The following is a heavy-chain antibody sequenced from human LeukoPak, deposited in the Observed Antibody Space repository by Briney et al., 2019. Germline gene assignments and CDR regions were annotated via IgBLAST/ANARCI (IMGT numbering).Heavy chain of an antibody. CDR1: GYTFTSYD. D-gene: IGHD3-22*01. V-gene: IGHV1-69*05. Sequence: ASVKVSCKASGYTFTSYDINWVRQAPGQGLEWMGGIIPIFGTANYAQKFQGRVTITTDESTSTAYMELSSLRSEDTAVYYCASFLTYYYDSSGYSFDYWGQGTLVTVSS. J-gene: IGHJ4*02. CDR2: IIPIFGTA. CDR3: ASFLTYYYDSSGYSFDY.